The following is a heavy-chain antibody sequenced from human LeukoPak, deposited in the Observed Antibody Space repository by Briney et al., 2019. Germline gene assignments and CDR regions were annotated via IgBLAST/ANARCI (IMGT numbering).Heavy chain of an antibody. CDR2: IYSNEHT. CDR1: GDSITSFD. CDR3: ARDRGMGIVESRVAFDL. V-gene: IGHV4-4*07. D-gene: IGHD3-22*01. Sequence: PSETLSLTRSVSGDSITSFDCSGVRQPAGKGLEWIGRIYSNEHTYSNPSLRRRVTISVDKSRNLVSLRLSSVAAADTGVYYCARDRGMGIVESRVAFDLWGQGTMVTVSS. J-gene: IGHJ3*01.